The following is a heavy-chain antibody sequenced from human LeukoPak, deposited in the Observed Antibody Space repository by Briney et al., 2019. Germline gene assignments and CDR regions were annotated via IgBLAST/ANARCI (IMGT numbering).Heavy chain of an antibody. V-gene: IGHV3-23*01. J-gene: IGHJ3*02. CDR1: GFTFSSYS. CDR3: AKDVLAPTGLRAFDI. D-gene: IGHD4-17*01. Sequence: GGSLRLSCAASGFTFSSYSMNWVRQAPGKGLEWVSAISGSGGSTYYADSVKGRFTISRDNSKNTLYLQMNSLRAEDTAVYYCAKDVLAPTGLRAFDIWGQGTMVTVSS. CDR2: ISGSGGST.